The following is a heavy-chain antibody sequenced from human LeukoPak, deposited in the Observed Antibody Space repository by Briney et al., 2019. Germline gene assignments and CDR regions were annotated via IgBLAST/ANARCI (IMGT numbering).Heavy chain of an antibody. CDR2: IYSGGTT. D-gene: IGHD3-10*01. J-gene: IGHJ5*01. Sequence: GGSLRLSCVASGLTVSSNFMSGVRQAPGKGLEWVSVIYSGGTTHYADSVKGRFTISRDNSKNTLYLQMNSLRDEDTAVYYCARDRDYYGSGTYGWFDSWGKGTLVTVSS. V-gene: IGHV3-66*01. CDR1: GLTVSSNF. CDR3: ARDRDYYGSGTYGWFDS.